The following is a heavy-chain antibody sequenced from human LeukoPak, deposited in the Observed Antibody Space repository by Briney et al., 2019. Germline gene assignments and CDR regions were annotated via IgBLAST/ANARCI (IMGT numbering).Heavy chain of an antibody. J-gene: IGHJ4*02. CDR2: IYYSGST. D-gene: IGHD2-2*01. CDR3: AITPGVVPALPAPYYFDY. Sequence: SETLSLTCTVSGGSISSSSYYWGWIRQPPGKGLEWIGSIYYSGSTYYNPSLKSRVTISVDTSKNQFSLKLSSVTAADTAVYYCAITPGVVPALPAPYYFDYWGQGTLVTVSS. V-gene: IGHV4-39*01. CDR1: GGSISSSSYY.